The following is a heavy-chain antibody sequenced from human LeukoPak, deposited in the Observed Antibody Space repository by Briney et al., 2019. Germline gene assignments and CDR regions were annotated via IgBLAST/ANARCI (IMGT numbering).Heavy chain of an antibody. D-gene: IGHD3-10*01. CDR2: ISWNSGSI. J-gene: IGHJ4*02. CDR3: AKDLVVRGVIIPFGLDY. Sequence: QSGGSLRLSCAASGFTFDDYAMHWVRQAPGKGLEWVSGISWNSGSIGYADSVKGRFTISRDNAKNSLYLQMNSLRAEDMALYYCAKDLVVRGVIIPFGLDYWGQGTLVTVSS. CDR1: GFTFDDYA. V-gene: IGHV3-9*03.